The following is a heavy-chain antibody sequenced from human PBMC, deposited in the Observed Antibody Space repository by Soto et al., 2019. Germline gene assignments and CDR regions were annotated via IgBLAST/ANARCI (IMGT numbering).Heavy chain of an antibody. CDR2: IKEDGSET. V-gene: IGHV3-7*05. J-gene: IGHJ4*02. Sequence: EVQLVESGGNLVQPGGSLRLSCAASGFTFSDFWMSWVRRAPGRGLEWVANIKEDGSETYSVDSVEGRFTISRDNAKKSLYLQMNSLRAEDTALYYCARGGSHSSDSWGQGALVTVSS. D-gene: IGHD1-26*01. CDR1: GFTFSDFW. CDR3: ARGGSHSSDS.